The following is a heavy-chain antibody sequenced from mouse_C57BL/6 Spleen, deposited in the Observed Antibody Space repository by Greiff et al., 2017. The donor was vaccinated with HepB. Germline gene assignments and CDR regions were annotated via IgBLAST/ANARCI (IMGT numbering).Heavy chain of an antibody. Sequence: VQLQQSGPELVKPGASVKISCKASGYTFTDYYMNWVKQSHGKSLEWIGDINPNNGGTSYNQKFKGKATLTVDKSSSTADMELRILTSEDSAVYYCARFYGNYGYFDVWGTGTTVTVSS. CDR3: ARFYGNYGYFDV. CDR2: INPNNGGT. CDR1: GYTFTDYY. V-gene: IGHV1-26*01. J-gene: IGHJ1*03. D-gene: IGHD2-1*01.